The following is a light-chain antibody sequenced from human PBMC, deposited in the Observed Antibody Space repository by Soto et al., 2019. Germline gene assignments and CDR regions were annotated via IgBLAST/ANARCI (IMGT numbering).Light chain of an antibody. CDR3: QSYDSTLSDRYV. J-gene: IGLJ7*01. CDR2: GNS. CDR1: SSSIGAGYD. V-gene: IGLV1-40*01. Sequence: QSALTQPPSVSGAPGQRVTISCTGSSSSIGAGYDVHWYQQRPGTAPKLLIFGNSNRPSGVPDRFSGSKSGTSASLTITGLQAEDEGDYYCQSYDSTLSDRYVFGSGTQLTVL.